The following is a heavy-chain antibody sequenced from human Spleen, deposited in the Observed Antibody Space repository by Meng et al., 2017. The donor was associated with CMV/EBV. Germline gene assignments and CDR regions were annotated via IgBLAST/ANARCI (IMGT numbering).Heavy chain of an antibody. CDR2: IYWDDDK. J-gene: IGHJ4*02. CDR1: GLSLSTSGVG. V-gene: IGHV2-5*02. CDR3: ASLYGATSYFDY. D-gene: IGHD4/OR15-4a*01. Sequence: FSGLSLSTSGVGVGWIRQPPGKALDWLALIYWDDDKRYRPSLRSRLTITKDTSKNQVVLTMTNMDPVDTATYYCASLYGATSYFDYWGQGTLVTVSS.